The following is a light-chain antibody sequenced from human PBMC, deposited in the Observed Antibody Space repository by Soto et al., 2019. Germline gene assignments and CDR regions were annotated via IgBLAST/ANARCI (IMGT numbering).Light chain of an antibody. Sequence: EIVLTQSPGILSLSPGERATLSCRASQSVTSGYFAWYQQKPGQAPRLLIYGASSRATDIPDRFSGGGSGTDFTLTISRLDPEDFAVYYCQQYVSAPYTFGQGTKLEIK. CDR3: QQYVSAPYT. CDR2: GAS. J-gene: IGKJ2*01. CDR1: QSVTSGY. V-gene: IGKV3-20*01.